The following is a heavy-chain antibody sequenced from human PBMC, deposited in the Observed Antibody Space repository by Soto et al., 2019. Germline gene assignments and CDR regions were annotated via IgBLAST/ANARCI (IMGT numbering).Heavy chain of an antibody. V-gene: IGHV1-2*04. CDR1: GYTFTGYY. D-gene: IGHD3-10*01. CDR3: ARGGLWFGELSPRYYYYGMDV. Sequence: ASVKVSCKASGYTFTGYYMHWVRQAPGQGLEWMGWINPNSGGTNYAQKFQGWVTMTRDTSISTAYMELSRLRSDDTAVYYCARGGLWFGELSPRYYYYGMDVWGQGTTVTVS. J-gene: IGHJ6*02. CDR2: INPNSGGT.